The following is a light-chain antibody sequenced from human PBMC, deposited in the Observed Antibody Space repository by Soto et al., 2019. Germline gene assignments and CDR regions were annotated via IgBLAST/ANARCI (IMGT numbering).Light chain of an antibody. Sequence: DIQMTQSPSTRSASVGDRVTITCRASQSISSWLAWYQQKPGKAPKLLIYKASSLESGVPSRFSGSGSGTEFTLTISSLQPDDFATYYCQKYNSYPWTCGQGTKGDIK. CDR3: QKYNSYPWT. J-gene: IGKJ1*01. V-gene: IGKV1-5*03. CDR1: QSISSW. CDR2: KAS.